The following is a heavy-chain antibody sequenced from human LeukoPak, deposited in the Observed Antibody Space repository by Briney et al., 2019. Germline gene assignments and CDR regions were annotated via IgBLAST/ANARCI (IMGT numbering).Heavy chain of an antibody. D-gene: IGHD1-26*01. CDR3: ARGKWELLPTYYYYGMDV. CDR2: FDPEDGET. Sequence: ASVKVSCKVSGYTLTELSMHWVRQAPGKGLEWMGGFDPEDGETIYAQKFQGRVTMTEDTSTDTAYMELSSLRSEDTAVYYCARGKWELLPTYYYYGMDVWGQGTTVTVSS. CDR1: GYTLTELS. V-gene: IGHV1-24*01. J-gene: IGHJ6*02.